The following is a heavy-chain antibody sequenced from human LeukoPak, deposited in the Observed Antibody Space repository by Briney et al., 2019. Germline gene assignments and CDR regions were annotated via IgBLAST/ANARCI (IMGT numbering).Heavy chain of an antibody. CDR1: GGTFSSYA. CDR3: ARDSGHGGMP. CDR2: IIPIFGTA. D-gene: IGHD4-23*01. Sequence: GASVKVSCKASGGTFSSYAISWVRQAPGQGLEWMGGIIPIFGTANYAQKFQGRVTITADESTSTAYMELSSLRSDDTAVYYCARDSGHGGMPWGQGTLVTVSS. J-gene: IGHJ4*02. V-gene: IGHV1-69*13.